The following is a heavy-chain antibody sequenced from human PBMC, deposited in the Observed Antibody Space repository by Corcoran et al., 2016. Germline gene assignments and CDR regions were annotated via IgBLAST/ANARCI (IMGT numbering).Heavy chain of an antibody. V-gene: IGHV3-30*18. CDR3: AKDGLGYCSSTSCYTSGFDY. CDR2: ISYDGSNK. Sequence: QVQLVESGGGVVQPGRSLRLSCAASGFTFSSHGMHWVRQAPGKGLEWVAVISYDGSNKYYADSVKGRFTISRDNSKNTLYLQMNSLRAEDTAVYYCAKDGLGYCSSTSCYTSGFDYWGQGTLVTVSS. D-gene: IGHD2-2*02. J-gene: IGHJ4*02. CDR1: GFTFSSHG.